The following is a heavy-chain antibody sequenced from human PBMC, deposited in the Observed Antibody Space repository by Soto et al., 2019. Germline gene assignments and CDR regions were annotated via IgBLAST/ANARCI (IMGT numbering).Heavy chain of an antibody. J-gene: IGHJ4*02. CDR1: GGSFSGYY. D-gene: IGHD5-18*01. CDR3: ARGLGDTAFDY. CDR2: INHRGST. Sequence: QVQLQQWGAGLLKPSETLSLTCAVYGGSFSGYYWSWIRQPPGKGLEWIGEINHRGSTNYNPSLKSRVTRSVDTSKNQFSLKLSSVTAADTSGYYCARGLGDTAFDYWGQGTLFTFSS. V-gene: IGHV4-34*01.